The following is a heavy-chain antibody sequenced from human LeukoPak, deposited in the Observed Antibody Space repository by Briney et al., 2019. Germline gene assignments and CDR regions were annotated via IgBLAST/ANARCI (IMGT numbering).Heavy chain of an antibody. D-gene: IGHD3-10*01. J-gene: IGHJ6*02. CDR1: GFTFSCYA. V-gene: IGHV3-23*01. CDR3: AKAVSMVRGVIGYYYYGMDV. CDR2: ISGSGGST. Sequence: PGGSLRLSCAASGFTFSCYAMSWVRRAPGKGLEWVSAISGSGGSTYYADSVKGRFTISRDNSKNTLYLQMNSLRAEDTAVYYCAKAVSMVRGVIGYYYYGMDVWGQGTTVTVSS.